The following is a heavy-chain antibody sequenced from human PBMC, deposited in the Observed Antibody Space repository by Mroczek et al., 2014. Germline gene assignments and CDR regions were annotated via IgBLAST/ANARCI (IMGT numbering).Heavy chain of an antibody. Sequence: VQLQQSGGGVVQPGRSLRLSCAASGFTFSSYAMHWVRQAPGKGLEWVAVISYDGSNKYYADSVKGRFTISRDNSKNTLYLQMNSLRAEDTAVYYCARTSTKPSYCGGDCYPHRYFDLWGRGTLVTVSS. CDR2: ISYDGSNK. V-gene: IGHV3-30-3*01. CDR3: ARTSTKPSYCGGDCYPHRYFDL. J-gene: IGHJ2*01. CDR1: GFTFSSYA. D-gene: IGHD2-21*02.